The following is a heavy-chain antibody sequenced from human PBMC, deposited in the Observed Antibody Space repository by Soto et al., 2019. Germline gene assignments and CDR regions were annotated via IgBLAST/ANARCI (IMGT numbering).Heavy chain of an antibody. V-gene: IGHV4-59*01. CDR2: IYYSGNT. CDR1: GGSISNYY. CDR3: ARGGGYSNPYNFDY. Sequence: PLEILSLTCNVSGGSISNYYWTWIRQPPGKGLEWIGYIYYSGNTNYNPSLKSRVTISEDTSKKQFSLKLSSVTAADTAVYYCARGGGYSNPYNFDYCGQGTLVTVSS. J-gene: IGHJ4*02. D-gene: IGHD5-18*01.